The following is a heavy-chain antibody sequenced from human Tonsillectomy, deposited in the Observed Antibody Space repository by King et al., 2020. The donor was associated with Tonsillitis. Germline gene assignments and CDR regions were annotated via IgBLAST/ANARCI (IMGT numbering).Heavy chain of an antibody. J-gene: IGHJ6*02. CDR2: IYYSGST. V-gene: IGHV4-39*01. CDR3: ARMRVTMVPGVIIRNYYYGMDV. Sequence: QLQESGPGLVKPSETLSLTCTVSGGSISSSSYYWGWIRQPPGKGLEWIGSIYYSGSTYYNPSLKSRVTISVDTSKNQFSLKLGSVTTADTAVYYCARMRVTMVPGVIIRNYYYGMDVWGQGTTVTVSS. D-gene: IGHD3-10*01. CDR1: GGSISSSSYY.